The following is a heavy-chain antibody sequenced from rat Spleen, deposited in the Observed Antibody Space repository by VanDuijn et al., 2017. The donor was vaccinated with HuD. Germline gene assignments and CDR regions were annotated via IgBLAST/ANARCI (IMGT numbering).Heavy chain of an antibody. Sequence: EVQLVESGGGLVQPGRSLRLSCAASGFTFSDYNMAWVRQAPTKGLEWVATISYDGSSTYYRDSVKGRFTVSRDNSKSTLYLQMDSLRPEDTATYYCVRHPDYSNYFDYWGRGVMVTVSS. CDR3: VRHPDYSNYFDY. CDR2: ISYDGSST. CDR1: GFTFSDYN. J-gene: IGHJ2*01. D-gene: IGHD1-1*01. V-gene: IGHV5-7*01.